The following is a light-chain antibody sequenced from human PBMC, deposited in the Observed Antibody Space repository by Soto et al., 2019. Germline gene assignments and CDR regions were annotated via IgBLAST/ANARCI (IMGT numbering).Light chain of an antibody. CDR3: QHYYSWPRT. CDR1: QTIGSN. V-gene: IGKV3-15*01. Sequence: DRVMTQSPATLSVSPGERATLSCRASQTIGSNLAWYQQRPGQPPRLLIYGASTRATGIPARFSGSGSGTGFTLTITSLQSEDFAVYYCQHYYSWPRTFGQGTKVDIK. J-gene: IGKJ1*01. CDR2: GAS.